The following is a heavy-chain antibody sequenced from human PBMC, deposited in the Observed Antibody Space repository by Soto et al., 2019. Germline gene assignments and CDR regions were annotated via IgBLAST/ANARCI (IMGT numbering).Heavy chain of an antibody. Sequence: GGSVRLSCAAPGFTFSSYGMHWVRQAPGKGLEWVAVISYDGSNKYYADSVKGRFTISRDNSKNTLYLQMNSLRTEDTAVYYCAKENYVWGSYHIDYWGQGT. CDR2: ISYDGSNK. D-gene: IGHD3-16*02. CDR1: GFTFSSYG. CDR3: AKENYVWGSYHIDY. V-gene: IGHV3-30*18. J-gene: IGHJ4*02.